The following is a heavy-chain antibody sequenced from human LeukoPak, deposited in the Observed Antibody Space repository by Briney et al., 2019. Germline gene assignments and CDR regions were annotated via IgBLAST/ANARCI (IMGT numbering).Heavy chain of an antibody. CDR3: ARDYPYSSSSLSYYYYGMDV. CDR2: ISAYNGNT. V-gene: IGHV1-18*01. Sequence: ASVKVSCKASGYTFTSYGISWVRQAPGQGLEWMGWISAYNGNTNYAQKLQGRVTMTTDTSTSTAYMELRSLISDDTAVYYCARDYPYSSSSLSYYYYGMDVWGQGTTVTVSS. J-gene: IGHJ6*02. CDR1: GYTFTSYG. D-gene: IGHD6-6*01.